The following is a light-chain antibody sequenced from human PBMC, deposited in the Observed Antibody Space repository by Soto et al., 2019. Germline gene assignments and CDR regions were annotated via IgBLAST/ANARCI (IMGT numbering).Light chain of an antibody. CDR2: EVS. Sequence: QSALTQPPSASGSPGQSVTISCTGTSSDVGGYNYVSWYQQHPGKAPKLMIYEVSKRPSGVPDRFSGSKSGNTASLTVSGLQAEDEADYFCSSYTNTRTYVFGTGTKVTVL. V-gene: IGLV2-8*01. J-gene: IGLJ1*01. CDR3: SSYTNTRTYV. CDR1: SSDVGGYNY.